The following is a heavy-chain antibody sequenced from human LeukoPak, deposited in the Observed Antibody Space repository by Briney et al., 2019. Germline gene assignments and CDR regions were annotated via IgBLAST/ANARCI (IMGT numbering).Heavy chain of an antibody. CDR3: ARRIAAAGTARPFDY. CDR2: IYYSGST. J-gene: IGHJ4*02. V-gene: IGHV4-31*03. Sequence: SETLSLTCTVSGGSISSGGYYWSWIRQHPGKGLEWIGYIYYSGSTYYNPSLKSRATISVDTSKNQFSLKLSSVTAADTAVYYCARRIAAAGTARPFDYWGQGTLVTVSS. CDR1: GGSISSGGYY. D-gene: IGHD6-13*01.